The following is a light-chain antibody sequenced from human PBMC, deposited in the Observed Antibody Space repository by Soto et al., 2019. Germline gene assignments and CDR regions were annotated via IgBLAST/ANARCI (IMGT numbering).Light chain of an antibody. CDR1: LPVTNNL. Sequence: IVLTQSPGTLSLSPGERATISCRAGLPVTNNLLAWYQRMPGQAPRXIIYDASSRATGIPDRFSASGSGTEFTLTISRLEPEDFAVDFCHQYSSSTPTFGQGTKVDIK. CDR3: HQYSSSTPT. J-gene: IGKJ1*01. CDR2: DAS. V-gene: IGKV3-20*01.